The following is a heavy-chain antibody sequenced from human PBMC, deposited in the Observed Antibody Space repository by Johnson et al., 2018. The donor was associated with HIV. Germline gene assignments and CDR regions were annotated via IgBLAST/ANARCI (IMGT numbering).Heavy chain of an antibody. Sequence: VQLVESGGGLVKPGGSLRLSCAASGFTFSNAWMTWVRQAPGKGLEWVGRIKAKTDGETTDYAAPVKGRLTISRDDSKNTLYLQMNSLKTEDTAVYYCAREHSGWWAWALDIWGQGTMGTVSS. CDR1: GFTFSNAW. D-gene: IGHD6-19*01. CDR3: AREHSGWWAWALDI. CDR2: IKAKTDGETT. J-gene: IGHJ3*02. V-gene: IGHV3-15*01.